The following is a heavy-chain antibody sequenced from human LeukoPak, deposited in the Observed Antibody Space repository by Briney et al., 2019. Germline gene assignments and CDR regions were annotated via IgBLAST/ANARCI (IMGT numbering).Heavy chain of an antibody. Sequence: GGSLRLSCAASGFTFNTYGMSWVRQAPGKGLEWVSGISGSGGATYYADSVKGRFTISRDDPHNTLNSLRAEDTAVYFCARGGVDYYGSGTYYLMYYFDYWGQGALVTVSS. CDR2: ISGSGGAT. J-gene: IGHJ4*02. D-gene: IGHD3-10*01. CDR1: GFTFNTYG. CDR3: ARGGVDYYGSGTYYLMYYFDY. V-gene: IGHV3-23*01.